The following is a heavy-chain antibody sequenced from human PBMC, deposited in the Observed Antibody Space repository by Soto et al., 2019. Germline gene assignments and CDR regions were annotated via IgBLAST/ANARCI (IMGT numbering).Heavy chain of an antibody. CDR1: GFTFSSYA. CDR2: ISGSGGST. CDR3: AKDLQKHDRGHYYYGMDV. Sequence: GGSLRLSCAASGFTFSSYAMSWVRQAPGKGLEWVSAISGSGGSTYYADSVKGRFTISRDNSKNTLYLQMNSLRAEDTAVYYCAKDLQKHDRGHYYYGMDVWGQGTTVTVSS. D-gene: IGHD3-10*01. J-gene: IGHJ6*02. V-gene: IGHV3-23*01.